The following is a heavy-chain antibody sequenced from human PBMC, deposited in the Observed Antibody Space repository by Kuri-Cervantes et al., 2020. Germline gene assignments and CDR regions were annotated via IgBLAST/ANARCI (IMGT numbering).Heavy chain of an antibody. CDR3: ARDLDIQLWLAASPGCLDY. V-gene: IGHV3-21*01. CDR1: GFTLSDYS. D-gene: IGHD5-18*01. CDR2: ISSTSRHI. Sequence: GESLKISCAASGFTLSDYSMHWFRQAPGKGLEWVLSISSTSRHIYYADSVKVPFTISSDNAQNSLYLQINSLRAEDTAVYYCARDLDIQLWLAASPGCLDYWGQGTLVTVSS. J-gene: IGHJ4*02.